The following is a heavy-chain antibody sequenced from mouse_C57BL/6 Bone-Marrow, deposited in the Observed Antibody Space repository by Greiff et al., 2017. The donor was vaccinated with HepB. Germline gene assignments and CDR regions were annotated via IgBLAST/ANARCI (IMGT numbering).Heavy chain of an antibody. CDR1: GFTFSSYG. V-gene: IGHV5-6*01. J-gene: IGHJ3*01. D-gene: IGHD1-1*01. CDR3: ASLGSRGFAY. Sequence: EVMLVESGGDLVKPGGSLKLSCAASGFTFSSYGMSWVRQTPDKRLEWVATISSGGSYTYYPDSVKGRFTISRDNAKNTLYLQMSSLKSEDTAMYYCASLGSRGFAYWGQGTLVTVSA. CDR2: ISSGGSYT.